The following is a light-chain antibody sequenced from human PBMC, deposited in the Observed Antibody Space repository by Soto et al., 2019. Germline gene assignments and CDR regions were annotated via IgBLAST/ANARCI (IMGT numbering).Light chain of an antibody. Sequence: EIVLTQSPGTLSLSPGERATFSCRTSQTINTEFLAWYQQRPGLATSLLIHGTSNRATGIPDRFSGSGAATAFFLTIIAIEPHDFAVYYCQQYDSSPPYAFGQGTKLEI. J-gene: IGKJ2*01. CDR1: QTINTEF. CDR2: GTS. V-gene: IGKV3-20*01. CDR3: QQYDSSPPYA.